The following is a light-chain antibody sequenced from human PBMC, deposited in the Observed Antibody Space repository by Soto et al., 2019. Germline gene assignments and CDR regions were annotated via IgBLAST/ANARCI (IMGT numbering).Light chain of an antibody. CDR1: SSDVGAYNY. Sequence: QSALTQPASVSGSPGQSITISCTGTSSDVGAYNYVSWYQQHPGKAPKLMIYDVSNRPSGVSNRFSGSKSGNTASLTISGLQAEDEADYYCISYTTSTAHVFGGGTKLTVL. V-gene: IGLV2-14*01. J-gene: IGLJ2*01. CDR3: ISYTTSTAHV. CDR2: DVS.